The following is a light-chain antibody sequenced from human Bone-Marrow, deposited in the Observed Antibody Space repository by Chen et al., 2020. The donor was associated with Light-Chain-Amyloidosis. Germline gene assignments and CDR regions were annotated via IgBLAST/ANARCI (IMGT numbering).Light chain of an antibody. Sequence: EVVLTQYPATLSLSPGERATLSCRASQTISTHLVWYKQKPGQVPRLLIYDASTRATGIPARFSGSGSGTDFTLSISSLEAEDFAVYYCQHRGGWPPLSFGGGTKIEIK. CDR1: QTISTH. J-gene: IGKJ4*01. CDR2: DAS. CDR3: QHRGGWPPLS. V-gene: IGKV3-11*01.